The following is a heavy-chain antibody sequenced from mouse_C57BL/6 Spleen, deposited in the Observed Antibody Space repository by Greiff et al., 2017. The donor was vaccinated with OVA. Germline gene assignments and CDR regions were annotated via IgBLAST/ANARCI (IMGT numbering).Heavy chain of an antibody. J-gene: IGHJ1*03. Sequence: EVQRVESGGGLVQPGGSMKLSCVASGFTFSNYWMNWVRQSPEKGLQWVAQIRLKSDNYATHYAESVKGRFTISRDDSKSSVYLQMNNLRAEDTGIYYCTGLWSPVLDVWGTGTTVTVSS. CDR1: GFTFSNYW. CDR2: IRLKSDNYAT. CDR3: TGLWSPVLDV. D-gene: IGHD1-1*02. V-gene: IGHV6-3*01.